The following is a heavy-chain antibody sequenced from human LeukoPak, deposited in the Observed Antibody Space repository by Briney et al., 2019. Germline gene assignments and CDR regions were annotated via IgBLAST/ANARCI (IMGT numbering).Heavy chain of an antibody. D-gene: IGHD2/OR15-2a*01. J-gene: IGHJ4*02. Sequence: GGSLRLSCAASGFTFSSYSMNWVRQAPGKGLEWVSSISSSSSYIYYADSVKGRFTISRDNAKNSLYLQMNSLRAEDTVVYDCARALGLLGTSFDYWGQGTLVTVSS. CDR3: ARALGLLGTSFDY. CDR2: ISSSSSYI. V-gene: IGHV3-21*01. CDR1: GFTFSSYS.